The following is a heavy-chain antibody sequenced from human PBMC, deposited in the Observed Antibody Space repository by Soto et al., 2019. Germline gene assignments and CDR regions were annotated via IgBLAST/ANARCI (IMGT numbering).Heavy chain of an antibody. V-gene: IGHV1-46*02. J-gene: IGHJ6*02. CDR1: GYTLNTYY. CDR3: ARGGGFSPYYYNLDV. CDR2: INPRGGST. Sequence: ASVKVSCKASGYTLNTYYMHWVRQAPGQGPEWMGIINPRGGSTTYAQNFKDRVTMSSDTSSSTVYMELSSLRSEDTAVYHCARGGGFSPYYYNLDVWGQGTTVTSP. D-gene: IGHD2-15*01.